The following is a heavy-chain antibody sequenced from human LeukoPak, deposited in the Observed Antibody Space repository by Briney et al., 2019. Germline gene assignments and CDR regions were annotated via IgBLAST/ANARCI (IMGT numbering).Heavy chain of an antibody. D-gene: IGHD2-15*01. Sequence: GSLRLSCAASGFTFDDYGMSGVRQAPGKGLEWVSGINWNGGSTGYADSVKGRFTISRDNAKNSLYLQMNSLRAEDTALYYCARGSVAAAFDYWGQGTLVTVSS. CDR2: INWNGGST. J-gene: IGHJ4*02. CDR1: GFTFDDYG. V-gene: IGHV3-20*04. CDR3: ARGSVAAAFDY.